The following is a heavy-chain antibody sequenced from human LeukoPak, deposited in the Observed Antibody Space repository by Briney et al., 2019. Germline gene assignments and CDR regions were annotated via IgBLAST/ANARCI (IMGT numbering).Heavy chain of an antibody. V-gene: IGHV1-46*01. CDR3: ASFGSAVVTIDY. CDR1: GYTFTSYC. J-gene: IGHJ4*02. CDR2: INPSGGST. Sequence: ASVKVSCKASGYTFTSYCMHWVRQAPGQGLEWMGIINPSGGSTSYAQKFKGRVTMTRDTSTSTVYMELSSLRSEDTAVYYCASFGSAVVTIDYWGQGTLVTVSS. D-gene: IGHD3-22*01.